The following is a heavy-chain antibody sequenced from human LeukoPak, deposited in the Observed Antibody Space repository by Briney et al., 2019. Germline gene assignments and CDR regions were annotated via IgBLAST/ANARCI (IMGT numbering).Heavy chain of an antibody. CDR3: ARDPNGDYIGAFDM. Sequence: GGSLRLSCTASEFTFSAYAMMWVRRAPGKGPEWLSAFRGGGGSAFYADSVKGRFTISRDNSKYTLFLQMNSLRAEDTAVYYCARDPNGDYIGAFDMWGPGTMVTVSS. CDR1: EFTFSAYA. V-gene: IGHV3-23*01. J-gene: IGHJ3*02. CDR2: FRGGGGSA. D-gene: IGHD4-17*01.